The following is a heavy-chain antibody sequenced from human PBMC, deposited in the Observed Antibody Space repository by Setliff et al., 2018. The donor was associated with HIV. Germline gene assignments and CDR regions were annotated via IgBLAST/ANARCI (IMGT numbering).Heavy chain of an antibody. CDR2: IHPSGGST. V-gene: IGHV1-46*01. CDR3: ARVRYCSGGSCYGGEYWFDP. D-gene: IGHD2-15*01. CDR1: GYTFTSYC. Sequence: ASVKVSCKASGYTFTSYCIHWVRQAPGQGLEWVGVIHPSGGSTSYAQSFQDRVTMTRDTSTSTVYMELSSLRSEDTAVYYCARVRYCSGGSCYGGEYWFDPWGQGTLVTVSS. J-gene: IGHJ5*02.